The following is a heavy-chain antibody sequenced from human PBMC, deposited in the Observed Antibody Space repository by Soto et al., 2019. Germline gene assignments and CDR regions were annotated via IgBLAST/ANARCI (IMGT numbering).Heavy chain of an antibody. CDR1: GFTFSSYA. J-gene: IGHJ6*02. V-gene: IGHV3-30-3*01. D-gene: IGHD2-2*02. CDR2: ISYDGSNK. CDR3: ARDQGCSSTSCYTPGGMDV. Sequence: PGGSLRLSCAASGFTFSSYAMHWVRQAPGKGLEWVAVISYDGSNKYYADSVKGRFTISRDNSKNTLYLQMNSLRAEDTAVYYCARDQGCSSTSCYTPGGMDVWGQGTTVTV.